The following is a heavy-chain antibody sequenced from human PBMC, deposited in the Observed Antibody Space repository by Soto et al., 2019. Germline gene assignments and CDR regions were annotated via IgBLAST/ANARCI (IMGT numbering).Heavy chain of an antibody. CDR1: GFTFSTYG. CDR2: IWYDGSNK. D-gene: IGHD6-13*01. J-gene: IGHJ4*02. CDR3: ARSRLGIAASNYDY. Sequence: GGSLRLSCAASGFTFSTYGMHWVRQAPGKGLQWVEVIWYDGSNKYYADSVKGQFTISRDNAKNTLYLQMNSLRAEDTVVYYCARSRLGIAASNYDYWGQGTLVTVSS. V-gene: IGHV3-33*01.